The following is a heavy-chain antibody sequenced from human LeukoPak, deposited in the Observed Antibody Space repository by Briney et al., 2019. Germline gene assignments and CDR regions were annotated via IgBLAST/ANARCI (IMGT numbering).Heavy chain of an antibody. CDR2: INPSGGGT. D-gene: IGHD5-12*01. V-gene: IGHV1-2*02. CDR1: GNTFTTAQ. Sequence: ASVKVSCKASGNTFTTAQIHWERQAPGQGLEWMGIINPSGGGTNYAQKLRGRVTMTRDTSISTAYMELSRLRSDDTAVYYCASIMEWVVNIVATMGEFDGWGQGTLVTASS. J-gene: IGHJ4*02. CDR3: ASIMEWVVNIVATMGEFDG.